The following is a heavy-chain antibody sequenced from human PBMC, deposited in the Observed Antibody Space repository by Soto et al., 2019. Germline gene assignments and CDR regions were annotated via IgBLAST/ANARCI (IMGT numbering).Heavy chain of an antibody. CDR2: FIPIFGTA. J-gene: IGHJ6*02. D-gene: IGHD3-10*01. V-gene: IGHV1-69*12. CDR3: AMTREYYYYGMDV. Sequence: QVQLVQSGAEVKKPGSSLKVSCKASGGTFSSYGISWVRQAPGQGLEWMGGFIPIFGTANYAQKFQGRVTITADESTSTAYMELSSLRSEDTAAYYCAMTREYYYYGMDVWGQGTTVTVSS. CDR1: GGTFSSYG.